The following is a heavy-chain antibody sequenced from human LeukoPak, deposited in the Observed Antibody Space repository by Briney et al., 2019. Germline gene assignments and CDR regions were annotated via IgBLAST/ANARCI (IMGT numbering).Heavy chain of an antibody. CDR1: GFTFSSYW. Sequence: PGGSLRLSCAASGFTFSSYWMSWVRQASGKGLEWVANIKLDGSEKYYVDSVKGRFTISRDNAKNSLYLQMNSLRAEDTAVYYCARGSAAAGTHYWGQGTLVTVSS. V-gene: IGHV3-7*01. CDR3: ARGSAAAGTHY. J-gene: IGHJ4*02. CDR2: IKLDGSEK. D-gene: IGHD6-13*01.